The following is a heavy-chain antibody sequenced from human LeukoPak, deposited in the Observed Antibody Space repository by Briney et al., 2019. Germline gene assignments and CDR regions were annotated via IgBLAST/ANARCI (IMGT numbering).Heavy chain of an antibody. CDR1: GFTLSSYW. CDR2: MKQDGSER. J-gene: IGHJ4*02. V-gene: IGHV3-7*01. D-gene: IGHD1-1*01. CDR3: ARYKPQHRWDLYYFDY. Sequence: GGSLRVSCAASGFTLSSYWMSWVRQAPGKGLEWVANMKQDGSERYYVDSVKGRFTISRDNAKNSLYLEMNSLRAEDTSVYYCARYKPQHRWDLYYFDYWGQGTLVTVSS.